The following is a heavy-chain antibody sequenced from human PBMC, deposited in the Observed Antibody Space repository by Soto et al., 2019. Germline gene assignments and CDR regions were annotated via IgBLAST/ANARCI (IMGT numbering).Heavy chain of an antibody. D-gene: IGHD6-25*01. CDR1: GASINFYY. CDR2: IHYSGSA. V-gene: IGHV4-59*01. CDR3: ARGAGTIAAGGVYFDP. Sequence: PSETLSLTCSVSGASINFYYWTWIRQPPGKGLEWIGDIHYSGSANYNPSLKSRVTISVDKSKNQFSLRLNSVTAADTAVYSCARGAGTIAAGGVYFDPWGQGTLVTVS. J-gene: IGHJ5*02.